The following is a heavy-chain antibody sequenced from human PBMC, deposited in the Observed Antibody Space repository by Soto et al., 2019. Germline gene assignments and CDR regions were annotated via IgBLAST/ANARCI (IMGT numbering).Heavy chain of an antibody. J-gene: IGHJ6*02. CDR3: ARDRSSVTYYYYYGMDV. Sequence: QVQLQESGPGLVKPSQTLSLTCTVSGGSISSGGYYWSWIRQHPGKGLEWIGYIYYSGSTYYNPSLKSRVTISVDTSKNQFSLKLSSVTAADTAVYYCARDRSSVTYYYYYGMDVWGQGTTVTVSS. D-gene: IGHD4-17*01. CDR2: IYYSGST. V-gene: IGHV4-31*03. CDR1: GGSISSGGYY.